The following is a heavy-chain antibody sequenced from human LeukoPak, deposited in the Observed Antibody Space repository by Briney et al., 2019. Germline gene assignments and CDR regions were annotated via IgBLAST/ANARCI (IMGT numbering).Heavy chain of an antibody. CDR1: GYSFSSFA. CDR3: AKDHSSLGGLDY. J-gene: IGHJ4*02. V-gene: IGHV3-23*01. Sequence: GGSLRLSCAASGYSFSSFAMTWVRQAPGKGLEWVSVIRGGGGSTTYADAVKGRFTISRDDSKNTVYLQMNSLRADDTAVYYCAKDHSSLGGLDYWGQGTLVTVSS. D-gene: IGHD6-19*01. CDR2: IRGGGGST.